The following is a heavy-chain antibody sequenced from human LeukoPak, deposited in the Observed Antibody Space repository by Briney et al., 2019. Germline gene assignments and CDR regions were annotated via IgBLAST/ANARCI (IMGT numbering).Heavy chain of an antibody. CDR2: VYHRGST. CDR1: GGSISGDYW. D-gene: IGHD3-22*01. CDR3: ARREYYDSTGYFDL. Sequence: SETLSLTCAVSGGSISGDYWWSWVRQPPGTGLGWIGVVYHRGSTNYNPSVKSRVTISVDKSKSQFSLKLSSVTAADTAVYYCARREYYDSTGYFDLWGRGTLVTVSS. J-gene: IGHJ2*01. V-gene: IGHV4-4*02.